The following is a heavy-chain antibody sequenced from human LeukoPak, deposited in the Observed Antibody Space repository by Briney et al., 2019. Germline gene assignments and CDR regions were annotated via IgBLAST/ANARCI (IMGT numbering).Heavy chain of an antibody. J-gene: IGHJ4*02. D-gene: IGHD2-15*01. CDR3: ARHPFATPFDH. Sequence: SETLSLTCAVSGDSINRFYWSWIRQPPGKGLEWIGYVFHTGDTNSNPSLQSRVTVSLDTSTSQVSLRLTSVTAADTAVYYCARHPFATPFDHWGRGILVTVSS. V-gene: IGHV4-59*08. CDR1: GDSINRFY. CDR2: VFHTGDT.